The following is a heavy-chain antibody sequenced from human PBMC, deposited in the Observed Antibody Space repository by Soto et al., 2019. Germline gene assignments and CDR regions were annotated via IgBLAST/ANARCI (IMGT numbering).Heavy chain of an antibody. CDR2: LYPGDSDT. CDR1: RYSFISYC. J-gene: IGHJ4*02. CDR3: ARRRLFSGGFDR. V-gene: IGHV5-51*01. D-gene: IGHD6-19*01. Sequence: GESLNLSCTGSRYSFISYCSGWVRQLPGKGLEWMGILYPGDSDTRYSPSFQGQVSISADKSISTAYLQWSSLKASDTAMYYCARRRLFSGGFDRWGQGTLVTVSA.